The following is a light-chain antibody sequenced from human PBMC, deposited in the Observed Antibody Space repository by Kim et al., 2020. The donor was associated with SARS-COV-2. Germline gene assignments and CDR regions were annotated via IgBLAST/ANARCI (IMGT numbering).Light chain of an antibody. CDR1: QSVSSN. Sequence: SGSPGARATLSCRASQSVSSNFAWYQKKPGQAPRLVIYGASTRAAGVPARFSGSVSGAEFTLTITNLQPEDCAVYYCQQYNKWMYTFGQGTKVEI. CDR3: QQYNKWMYT. CDR2: GAS. J-gene: IGKJ2*01. V-gene: IGKV3D-15*01.